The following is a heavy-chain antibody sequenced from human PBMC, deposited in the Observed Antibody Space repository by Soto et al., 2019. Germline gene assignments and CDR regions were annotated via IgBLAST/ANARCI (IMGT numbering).Heavy chain of an antibody. Sequence: GESLKISCKGSGYSFTSYWIGWVRQMPGKGLEWMGIIYPGDSDTRYSPSFQGQVTISADKSISTAYLQWSSLKASDTAMYYCARRDYYGSGRPPYYFDYWGQGTLVTVSS. V-gene: IGHV5-51*01. CDR1: GYSFTSYW. CDR3: ARRDYYGSGRPPYYFDY. CDR2: IYPGDSDT. D-gene: IGHD3-10*01. J-gene: IGHJ4*02.